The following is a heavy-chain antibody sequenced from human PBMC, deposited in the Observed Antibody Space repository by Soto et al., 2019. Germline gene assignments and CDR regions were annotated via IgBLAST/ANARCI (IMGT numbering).Heavy chain of an antibody. CDR1: GYTFTSYY. Sequence: RASVKVSCKASGYTFTSYYIHWVRQAPGQGLEWMGIVNPGGGHTTYAQKFQDRVAMTRDTSTSTLYMELSSLRSEDTAVYYCARDRNWGSEDYFDYWGQGTLVTVSS. D-gene: IGHD7-27*01. CDR3: ARDRNWGSEDYFDY. V-gene: IGHV1-46*01. J-gene: IGHJ4*02. CDR2: VNPGGGHT.